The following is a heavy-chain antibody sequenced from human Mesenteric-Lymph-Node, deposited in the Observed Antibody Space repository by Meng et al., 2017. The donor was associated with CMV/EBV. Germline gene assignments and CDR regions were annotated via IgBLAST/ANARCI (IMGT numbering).Heavy chain of an antibody. CDR1: GYTFTTYA. CDR2: INTGNGDT. D-gene: IGHD3-10*01. J-gene: IGHJ4*02. Sequence: CNASGYTFTTYAVRWVRQAPGQGLEWMGWINTGNGDTKSSRKFQGRVTITRDTSASTAYMEMSSLTSEDTAVYYCARAYYGSGGYYDYWGQGTLVTVSS. CDR3: ARAYYGSGGYYDY. V-gene: IGHV1-3*04.